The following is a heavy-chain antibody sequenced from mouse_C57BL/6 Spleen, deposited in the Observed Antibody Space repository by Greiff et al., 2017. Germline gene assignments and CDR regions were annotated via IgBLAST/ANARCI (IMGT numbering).Heavy chain of an antibody. CDR2: INPSSGYT. Sequence: QVQLKESGAELAKPGASVKLSCKASGYTFTSYWMHWVKQRPGQGLEWIGYINPSSGYTKYNQTFKDKATLTADKSSSTAYMQLSSLTYEDSAVYYCARREQNWDWFAYWGQGTLVTVSA. J-gene: IGHJ3*01. CDR1: GYTFTSYW. CDR3: ARREQNWDWFAY. D-gene: IGHD4-1*01. V-gene: IGHV1-7*01.